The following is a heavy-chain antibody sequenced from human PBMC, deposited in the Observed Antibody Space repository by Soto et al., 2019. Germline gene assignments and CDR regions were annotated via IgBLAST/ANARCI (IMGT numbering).Heavy chain of an antibody. J-gene: IGHJ4*02. Sequence: QVQLEQSGAELKQPGSSVRVSCKTSGGTVSTYAINWVRQAPGQGLEWMGAIIPLFGTADYSQKFQGRVTITADESTSTAYMELSSLRSDDTAVYFCARPKGTYSSGYYYFDFWGQGTLVTVSS. V-gene: IGHV1-69*01. CDR2: IIPLFGTA. CDR1: GGTVSTYA. D-gene: IGHD6-19*01. CDR3: ARPKGTYSSGYYYFDF.